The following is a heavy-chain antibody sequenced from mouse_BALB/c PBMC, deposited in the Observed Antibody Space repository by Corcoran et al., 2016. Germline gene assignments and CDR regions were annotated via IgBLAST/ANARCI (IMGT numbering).Heavy chain of an antibody. Sequence: EVQLQQFGAELVKPGASGKIFCKASGYTFTDYSMDRVKQSHGKSLEWIGDINPNSDSTSYNQKFKGKATLTVDKSSSTAYMELRSLTSEDTAVDYSARAGGLAAINYWREGTVLTVSA. CDR3: ARAGGLAAINY. J-gene: IGHJ2*01. CDR2: INPNSDST. CDR1: GYTFTDYS. V-gene: IGHV1-18*01. D-gene: IGHD1-2*01.